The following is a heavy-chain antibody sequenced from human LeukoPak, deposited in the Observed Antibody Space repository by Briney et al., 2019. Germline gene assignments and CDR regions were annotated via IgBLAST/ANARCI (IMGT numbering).Heavy chain of an antibody. V-gene: IGHV1-46*01. D-gene: IGHD3-16*01. J-gene: IGHJ5*02. Sequence: ASVKVSCKASGYTFTSYGISWVRQAPGQGLEWMGIINPSGGSTSYAQKFQGRVTMTRDTSTSTVYMELSSLRSEDTAVYYCARVKIKRFDPWGQGTLVTVSS. CDR1: GYTFTSYG. CDR3: ARVKIKRFDP. CDR2: INPSGGST.